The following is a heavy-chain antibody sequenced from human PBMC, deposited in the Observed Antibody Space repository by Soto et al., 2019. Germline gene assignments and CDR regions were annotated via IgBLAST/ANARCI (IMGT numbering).Heavy chain of an antibody. D-gene: IGHD4-4*01. CDR2: INHSGST. Sequence: PSETLSLTCAVYGGSFSGYYWSWIRQPPGKGLEWIGEINHSGSTNYNPSLKSRVTISVDTSKNQFSLKLSSVTAADTAVYYCARTHTVTTRYYFDYWGQGTLVTVSS. CDR1: GGSFSGYY. V-gene: IGHV4-34*01. J-gene: IGHJ4*02. CDR3: ARTHTVTTRYYFDY.